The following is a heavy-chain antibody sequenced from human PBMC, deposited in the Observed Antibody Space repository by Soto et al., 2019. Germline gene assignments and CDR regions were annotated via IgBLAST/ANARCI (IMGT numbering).Heavy chain of an antibody. CDR3: ARESKNAFDM. Sequence: GGSLRLSCAASGFTFSGYWMHWVRHAPGTGLVWVSMINSDGSSITYADSVKGRFTVSRDNAKNTLYLQMNSLRAEDTAMYYCARESKNAFDMWGQGTMVTVSS. V-gene: IGHV3-74*03. CDR1: GFTFSGYW. D-gene: IGHD4-4*01. J-gene: IGHJ3*02. CDR2: INSDGSSI.